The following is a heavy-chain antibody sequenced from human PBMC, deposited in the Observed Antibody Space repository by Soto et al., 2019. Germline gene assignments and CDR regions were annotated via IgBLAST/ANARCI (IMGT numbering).Heavy chain of an antibody. V-gene: IGHV3-48*02. Sequence: EVQLVESGGGLVQPGGSLRLSCSASGFSFSDYNMNWVRQAPGKGLEWVSYIRSTSTSINYAGSVRGRFTISRDSAKSSLYLQMNSLRDEDTAVYYWVREGITEAPRVGFYYGMDVWGQGTTVTVSS. D-gene: IGHD1-20*01. J-gene: IGHJ6*02. CDR2: IRSTSTSI. CDR1: GFSFSDYN. CDR3: VREGITEAPRVGFYYGMDV.